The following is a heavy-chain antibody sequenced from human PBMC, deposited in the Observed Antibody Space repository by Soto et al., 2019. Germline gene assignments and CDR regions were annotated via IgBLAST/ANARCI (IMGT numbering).Heavy chain of an antibody. J-gene: IGHJ4*02. CDR2: MYYRGST. CDR3: ARVGGFGATTIDY. D-gene: IGHD3-10*01. V-gene: IGHV4-30-4*01. Sequence: QVQLQESGPGLVKPSQTLSLTCTVSGGSISSGDYYWSWIRQPPGKGLEWIGYMYYRGSTYYNPPLQSRVTISVDTSMNQFSLKLSSVTAADTAVYYCARVGGFGATTIDYWGQGTLVTVSS. CDR1: GGSISSGDYY.